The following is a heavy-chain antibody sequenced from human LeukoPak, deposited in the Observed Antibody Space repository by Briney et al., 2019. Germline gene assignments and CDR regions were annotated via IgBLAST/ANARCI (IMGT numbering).Heavy chain of an antibody. CDR2: MNPNSGNT. V-gene: IGHV1-8*01. J-gene: IGHJ4*02. CDR1: GYTFASYD. Sequence: ASVKVSCKASGYTFASYDINWVRQATGQGLEWMGWMNPNSGNTGYAQKFQGRVTMTRNTSISTAYMELSSLRSEDTAVYYCARWVHGSGSRFDYWGQGTLVTVSS. CDR3: ARWVHGSGSRFDY. D-gene: IGHD3-10*01.